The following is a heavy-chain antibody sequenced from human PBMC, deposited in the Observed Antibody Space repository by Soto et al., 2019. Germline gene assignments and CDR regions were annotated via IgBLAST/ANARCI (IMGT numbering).Heavy chain of an antibody. Sequence: PLETLSLTCAVYGGSCSGYYWSLIRQPPGKGLEWIGEINHSGSTNYNPSLKSRVTISVDTSKNQFSLKLSSVTAADTAVYYCAGAGYCSGGSCNGVYYWGQGTLVTVSS. CDR1: GGSCSGYY. V-gene: IGHV4-34*01. J-gene: IGHJ4*02. CDR3: AGAGYCSGGSCNGVYY. CDR2: INHSGST. D-gene: IGHD2-15*01.